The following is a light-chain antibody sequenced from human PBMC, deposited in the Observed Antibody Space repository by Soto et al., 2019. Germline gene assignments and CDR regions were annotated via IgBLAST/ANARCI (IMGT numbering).Light chain of an antibody. CDR3: QQYDEWPPSYT. J-gene: IGKJ2*01. Sequence: EIVMTQSPATLSVSPGERATLSCRASQSVSSNLAWYQQKPGQAPRLLIYGASTRATGIPARISGSGSGTEFTLTISNLQSEDFAIYYCQQYDEWPPSYTFGQGTKLEI. CDR1: QSVSSN. CDR2: GAS. V-gene: IGKV3-15*01.